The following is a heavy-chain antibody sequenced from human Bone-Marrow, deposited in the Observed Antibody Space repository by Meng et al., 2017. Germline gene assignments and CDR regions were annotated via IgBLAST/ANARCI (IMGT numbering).Heavy chain of an antibody. CDR1: WARVSCNRAA. CDR2: TYYKSKWYN. D-gene: IGHD6-19*01. V-gene: IGHV6-1*01. J-gene: IGHJ4*02. CDR3: VRYIGWFYFDY. Sequence: VHLQQSGPGLVTPSQTLSLPRAISWARVSCNRAAWNWIRQPPSGGLEWLGRTYYKSKWYNKYAVSVESRITATPNTSKNHFSLQQNSVTPEDTAVYYCVRYIGWFYFDYWGQGTLVTVSS.